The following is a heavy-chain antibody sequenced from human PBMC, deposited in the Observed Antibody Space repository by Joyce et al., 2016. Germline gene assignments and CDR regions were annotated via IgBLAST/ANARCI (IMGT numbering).Heavy chain of an antibody. J-gene: IGHJ5*02. CDR1: GFTFVGYA. Sequence: EVQLLESGGGLVQPGGSLRLSCAASGFTFVGYAMSWVRQAPGKWLELVAAIGAGARGTHYADSVRGRFTISRDDSDNSLYLHMSGLRSDDTAVYYCVRPRVAVAGTRWFDPWGQGTLVTVSS. V-gene: IGHV3-23*01. CDR3: VRPRVAVAGTRWFDP. D-gene: IGHD6-13*01. CDR2: IGAGARGT.